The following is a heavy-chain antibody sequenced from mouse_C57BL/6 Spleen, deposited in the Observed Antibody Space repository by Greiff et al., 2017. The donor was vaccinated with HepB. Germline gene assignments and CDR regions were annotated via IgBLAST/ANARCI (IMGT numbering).Heavy chain of an antibody. D-gene: IGHD1-1*01. Sequence: LQESGPELVKPGASVKISCKASGYAFSSSWMNWVKQRPGKGLEWIGRIYPGDGDTNYNGKFKGKATLTADKSSSTAYMQLSSLTSEDSAVYFCARGYYGSSYVGYYAMDYWGQGTSVTVSS. CDR1: GYAFSSSW. CDR3: ARGYYGSSYVGYYAMDY. V-gene: IGHV1-82*01. J-gene: IGHJ4*01. CDR2: IYPGDGDT.